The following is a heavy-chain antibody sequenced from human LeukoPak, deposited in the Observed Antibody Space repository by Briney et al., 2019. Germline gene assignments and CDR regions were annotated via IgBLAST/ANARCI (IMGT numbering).Heavy chain of an antibody. CDR2: IYYSGST. CDR1: GVSITRGDYY. CDR3: ARGDMYSSSWSN. Sequence: SQTLSLTCTVSGVSITRGDYYWSWIRQPPGKGLEWIGYIYYSGSTFYNPSLKSRVVISVDTSKNQFSLRLNSVAAADTAVYYCARGDMYSSSWSNWGQGTLVTVSS. V-gene: IGHV4-30-4*01. D-gene: IGHD6-13*01. J-gene: IGHJ4*02.